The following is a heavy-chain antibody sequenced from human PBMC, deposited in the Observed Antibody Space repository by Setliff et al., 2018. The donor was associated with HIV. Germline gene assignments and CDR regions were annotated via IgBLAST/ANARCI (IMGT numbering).Heavy chain of an antibody. CDR3: ARNSKNWNYPVEYYDYYMDV. V-gene: IGHV4-59*06. J-gene: IGHJ6*03. Sequence: SETLSLTCTVSGGSISSYYWSWIRQHPGKGLEWIGYIYYSGSTYYNPSLKSRVTISLDTSKNQFSLKVSSMTAADTAVYYCARNSKNWNYPVEYYDYYMDVWGTGTTVTVSS. CDR1: GGSISSYY. D-gene: IGHD1-7*01. CDR2: IYYSGST.